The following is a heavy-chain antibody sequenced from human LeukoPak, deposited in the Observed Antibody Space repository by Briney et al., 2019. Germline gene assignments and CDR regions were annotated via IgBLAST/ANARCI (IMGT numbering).Heavy chain of an antibody. Sequence: PGGSLRLSCAASGFTFSSYTMNWVRQAPGKGLEWVPSISSSSSYIYYADSVKGRFTISRDNAKNSLYLQMNSLRAEDTAVYYCASYYGSGSAYFDHWGQGTLVTVSS. CDR2: ISSSSSYI. J-gene: IGHJ4*02. CDR1: GFTFSSYT. V-gene: IGHV3-21*01. CDR3: ASYYGSGSAYFDH. D-gene: IGHD3-10*01.